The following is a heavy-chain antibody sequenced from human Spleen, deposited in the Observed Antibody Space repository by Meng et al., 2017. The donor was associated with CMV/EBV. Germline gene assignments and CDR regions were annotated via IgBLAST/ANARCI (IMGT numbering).Heavy chain of an antibody. CDR3: ASRILSGYFQH. D-gene: IGHD1-14*01. Sequence: QVQLQQWGAGLLKPSGTLSLTCAVYGGSFSGYYWSWIRQPPGKGLEWIGEINHSGSTNYNPSLKSRVTISVDTSKNQFSLKLSSVTAADTAVYYCASRILSGYFQHWGRGTLVTVSS. J-gene: IGHJ1*01. CDR1: GGSFSGYY. CDR2: INHSGST. V-gene: IGHV4-34*01.